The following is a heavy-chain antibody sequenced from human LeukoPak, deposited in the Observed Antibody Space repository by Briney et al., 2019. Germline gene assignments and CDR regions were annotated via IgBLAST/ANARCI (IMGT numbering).Heavy chain of an antibody. D-gene: IGHD4-17*01. CDR3: ARTYGDYGTTYYYYYMDV. CDR2: IYRTGST. Sequence: SETLSLTCAVSGYSVGSGYYWAWIRQPPGKGLEWIGSIYRTGSTYYNPSLRSRVTLSLDTPYNQLSLRLRSVTAADTATYFCARTYGDYGTTYYYYYMDVWGQGTTVTVSS. J-gene: IGHJ6*03. CDR1: GYSVGSGYY. V-gene: IGHV4-38-2*01.